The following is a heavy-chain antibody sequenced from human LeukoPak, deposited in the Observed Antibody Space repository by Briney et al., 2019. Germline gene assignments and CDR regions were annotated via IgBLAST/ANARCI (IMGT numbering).Heavy chain of an antibody. J-gene: IGHJ4*02. Sequence: SETLSLTCTVSGCSVSSGSYYWSWIRQPPGKGLEWIGYIYYSGSTNYNPSLKSRVTISVDTSKNQFSLKLSSVTAADTAVYYCARVISSGWSYYFDYWGQGTLVTVSS. CDR1: GCSVSSGSYY. D-gene: IGHD6-19*01. V-gene: IGHV4-61*01. CDR2: IYYSGST. CDR3: ARVISSGWSYYFDY.